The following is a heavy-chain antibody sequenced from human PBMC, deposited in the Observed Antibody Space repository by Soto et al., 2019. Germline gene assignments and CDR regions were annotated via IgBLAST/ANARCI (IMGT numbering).Heavy chain of an antibody. J-gene: IGHJ6*02. D-gene: IGHD6-6*01. CDR2: IYPGDSDT. V-gene: IGHV5-51*01. CDR3: ARTRSFTLGFYYDGMDV. Sequence: VESLNISCQGSGYSFASYWIGWVRPLPGKDLEWMGIIYPGDSDTRYSPSFQGQVTISADKSLRTAYLQWTSLKASDTALYYCARTRSFTLGFYYDGMDVWGQGTTVTVSS. CDR1: GYSFASYW.